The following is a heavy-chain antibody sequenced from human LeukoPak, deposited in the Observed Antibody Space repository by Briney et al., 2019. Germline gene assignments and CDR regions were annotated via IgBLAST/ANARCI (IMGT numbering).Heavy chain of an antibody. D-gene: IGHD7-27*01. CDR2: IYHSGTT. Sequence: SGTLSLTCSVSGGSVSSGGYYWTWVRQHPGKGLEWIGYIYHSGTTFYNPSLESRVIVSVDTSKNQFSLKLSSVTAADTAVYYCARALPGAFDIWGQGTMVTVSS. CDR1: GGSVSSGGYY. J-gene: IGHJ3*02. CDR3: ARALPGAFDI. V-gene: IGHV4-31*03.